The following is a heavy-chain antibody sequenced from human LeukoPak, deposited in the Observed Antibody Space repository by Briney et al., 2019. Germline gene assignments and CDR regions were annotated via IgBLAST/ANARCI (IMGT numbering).Heavy chain of an antibody. D-gene: IGHD6-13*01. CDR2: IISSSSYI. V-gene: IGHV3-21*01. CDR1: GFTFSSYS. Sequence: GGSLRLSCAASGFTFSSYSMNWVRQAPGKGLEWVSSIISSSSYIYYADSVKGRFTISRDNAKNSLYLQMNSLRAEDTAVYYCAREGRRAAAGSFDCWGQGTLVTVSS. CDR3: AREGRRAAAGSFDC. J-gene: IGHJ4*02.